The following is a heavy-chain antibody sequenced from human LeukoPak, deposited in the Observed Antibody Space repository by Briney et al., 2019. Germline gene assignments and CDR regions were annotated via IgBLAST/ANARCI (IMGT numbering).Heavy chain of an antibody. D-gene: IGHD6-19*01. CDR3: ARDLTVAGTGDWFDP. CDR2: IYTSEST. Sequence: SETLSLTCTVSGDSISSYYWSWIRQPAGKGLEWIGRIYTSESTNYNPSLKSRVAMSVDTSKNQFSLKLTSVTAADTAVCYCARDLTVAGTGDWFDPWGQGTLVTVSS. CDR1: GDSISSYY. V-gene: IGHV4-4*07. J-gene: IGHJ5*02.